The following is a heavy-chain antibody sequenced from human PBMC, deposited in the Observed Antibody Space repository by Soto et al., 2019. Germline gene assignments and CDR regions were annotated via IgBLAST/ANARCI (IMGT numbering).Heavy chain of an antibody. V-gene: IGHV4-59*01. CDR1: GGSISSYY. D-gene: IGHD3-10*01. J-gene: IGHJ3*02. Sequence: SETLSLTCTVSGGSISSYYWSWIRQPPGKGLEWIGYIYYSGSTNYNPSLKSRVTISVDTSKNQFSLKLSSVTAADTAVYYCAAGHMVRGVNDAFDIWGQGTMVTVSS. CDR2: IYYSGST. CDR3: AAGHMVRGVNDAFDI.